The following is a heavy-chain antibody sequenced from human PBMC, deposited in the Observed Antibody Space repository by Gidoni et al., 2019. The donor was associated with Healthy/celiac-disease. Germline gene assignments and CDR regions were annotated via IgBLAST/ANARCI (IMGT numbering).Heavy chain of an antibody. CDR1: GGTFSRYT. D-gene: IGHD3-9*01. V-gene: IGHV1-69*08. Sequence: QVQLVQSGAEVKKPGSSAKVSCKASGGTFSRYTTSWVRQAPGQGLEWMGRIIPILGIANYAQKFQGRVTITADKSTSTAYMELSSLRSEDTAVYYCARETGYSADYWGQGTLVTVSS. J-gene: IGHJ4*02. CDR2: IIPILGIA. CDR3: ARETGYSADY.